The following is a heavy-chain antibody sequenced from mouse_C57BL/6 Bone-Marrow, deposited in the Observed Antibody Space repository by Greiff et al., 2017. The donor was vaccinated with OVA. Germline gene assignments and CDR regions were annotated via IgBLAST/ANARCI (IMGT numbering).Heavy chain of an antibody. CDR2: ISSGGDYI. CDR1: GFTFSSYA. CDR3: TRDRDPRPFAY. J-gene: IGHJ3*01. V-gene: IGHV5-9-1*02. D-gene: IGHD3-1*01. Sequence: EVQVVESGEGLVKPGGSLKLSCAASGFTFSSYAMSWVRQTPEKRLEWVAYISSGGDYIYYADTVKGRFTISRDNARNTLYLQMSSLKSEDAAMYYCTRDRDPRPFAYWGQGTLVTVSA.